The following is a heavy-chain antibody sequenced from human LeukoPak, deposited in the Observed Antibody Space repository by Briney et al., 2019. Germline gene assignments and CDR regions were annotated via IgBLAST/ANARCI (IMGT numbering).Heavy chain of an antibody. D-gene: IGHD3-22*01. CDR1: GFTFRSYG. CDR2: TWYEGGNK. J-gene: IGHJ4*02. V-gene: IGHV3-33*06. Sequence: GRSLRLSCAASGFTFRSYGMHWVRQPPGKGLDWVAVTWYEGGNKYYADSVKGRFTISRDNPKNTLYLQMNSLRAEDTAVYFCAKRGVVIRVILVGFHKEAYYFDSWGQGALVTVSS. CDR3: AKRGVVIRVILVGFHKEAYYFDS.